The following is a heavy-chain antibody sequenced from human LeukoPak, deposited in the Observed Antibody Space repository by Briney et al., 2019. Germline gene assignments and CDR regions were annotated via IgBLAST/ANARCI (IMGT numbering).Heavy chain of an antibody. D-gene: IGHD3-10*01. CDR3: TRGGGSGTYYFDY. Sequence: GGSLRLSCSASRFTFSSYTMNWVRQAPGKGLEWVSSIDPSSTYIYYADSVKGRFTISRDNAQNSLYLQMNSLRAEDTAVYYCTRGGGSGTYYFDYWGQGTLVTVSS. V-gene: IGHV3-21*01. CDR2: IDPSSTYI. CDR1: RFTFSSYT. J-gene: IGHJ4*02.